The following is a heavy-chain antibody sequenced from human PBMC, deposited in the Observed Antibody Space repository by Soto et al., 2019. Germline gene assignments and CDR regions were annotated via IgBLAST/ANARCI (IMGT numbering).Heavy chain of an antibody. Sequence: SETLSLTCAVYGGSFSGYYWSWIRQPPGKGLEWIGEINHSGSTNYNPSLKSRVTISVDTSKNQFSLKLSSVTAADTAVYYCARDLGTTGTDYWGQGTLVTVSS. CDR2: INHSGST. J-gene: IGHJ4*02. D-gene: IGHD1-7*01. CDR3: ARDLGTTGTDY. CDR1: GGSFSGYY. V-gene: IGHV4-34*01.